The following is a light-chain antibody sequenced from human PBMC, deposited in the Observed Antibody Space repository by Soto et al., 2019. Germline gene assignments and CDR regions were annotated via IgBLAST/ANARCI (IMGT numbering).Light chain of an antibody. CDR2: GAA. Sequence: EIVLTQSPGTLSLSPGERATLSCRASQSVSSTYFAWYQQKPGQALRLLIYGAASRATGIPDRFSGSGSGTDFTRTISRLEPEDFAVYYCQQYGSSPPTFGQGTKLEIK. J-gene: IGKJ2*01. CDR3: QQYGSSPPT. V-gene: IGKV3-20*01. CDR1: QSVSSTY.